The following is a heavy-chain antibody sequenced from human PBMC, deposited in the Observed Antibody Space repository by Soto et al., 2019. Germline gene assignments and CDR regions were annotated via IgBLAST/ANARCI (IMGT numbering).Heavy chain of an antibody. CDR2: IIPILGIA. D-gene: IGHD6-13*01. CDR3: ARLSGYSRSRTDY. V-gene: IGHV1-69*02. J-gene: IGHJ4*02. CDR1: GGTFSSYT. Sequence: QVQLVQSGAEVKKPGSSVKVSCKASGGTFSSYTISWVRQAPGQGLEWMGRIIPILGIANYAQKFQGRVTITAAKSTSTDDMELSSLRSEGTAVYYCARLSGYSRSRTDYWGQGTLVTVSS.